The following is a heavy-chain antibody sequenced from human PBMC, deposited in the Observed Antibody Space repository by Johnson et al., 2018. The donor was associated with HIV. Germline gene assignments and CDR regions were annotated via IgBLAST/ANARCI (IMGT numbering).Heavy chain of an antibody. V-gene: IGHV3-13*01. CDR2: IGTAGDR. CDR1: RFTFSSYD. Sequence: VQLVESGGDVVQPGRSLRLSCAASRFTFSSYDLHWVRQATGKGLEWVSAIGTAGDRYYPGSVKGRFTISRENAKNTLYLQMNSLRAEDTAVFYCARDAKVGYGDAFDILGHGTMVTVSS. D-gene: IGHD5-12*01. J-gene: IGHJ3*02. CDR3: ARDAKVGYGDAFDI.